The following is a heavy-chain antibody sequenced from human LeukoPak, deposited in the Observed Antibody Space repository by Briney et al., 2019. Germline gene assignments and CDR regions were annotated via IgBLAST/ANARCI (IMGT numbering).Heavy chain of an antibody. D-gene: IGHD2-21*01. Sequence: GASLRLSCTVSGFLFNSYGIHWVRQAPGKGLEWVAYISSSTSNILYADSVKGRFTISRDHAKDSVLLQMDSLRVEYTALYFCARDGVMAETPFYFDSWGRGALVTVSS. CDR1: GFLFNSYG. CDR3: ARDGVMAETPFYFDS. J-gene: IGHJ4*02. V-gene: IGHV3-48*01. CDR2: ISSSTSNI.